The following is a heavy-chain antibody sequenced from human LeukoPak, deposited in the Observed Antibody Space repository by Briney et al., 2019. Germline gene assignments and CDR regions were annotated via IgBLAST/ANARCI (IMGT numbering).Heavy chain of an antibody. CDR3: ARDLGTARGDWFDP. J-gene: IGHJ5*02. D-gene: IGHD2-21*02. CDR2: IYTSGST. CDR1: GGSISSYY. V-gene: IGHV4-4*07. Sequence: SETLSLTCTVSGGSISSYYWSWIRQPAGKGLEWIGRIYTSGSTNYNPSFKSRVTMSVDTSKNQFSLKLSSVTAADTAVYYCARDLGTARGDWFDPWGQGTLVTVSS.